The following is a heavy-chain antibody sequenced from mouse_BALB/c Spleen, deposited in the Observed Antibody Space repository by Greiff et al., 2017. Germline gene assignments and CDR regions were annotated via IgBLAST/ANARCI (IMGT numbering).Heavy chain of an antibody. D-gene: IGHD2-2*01. Sequence: EVQLQQPGAELVKPGASVKLSCKASGYTFTSYWMHWVKQRPGQGLEWIGYINPYNDGTKYNEKFKGKATLTSDKSSSTAYMELSSLTSEDSAVYYCARLRLPFPFAYWGQGTLVTVSA. CDR2: INPYNDGT. J-gene: IGHJ3*01. CDR3: ARLRLPFPFAY. CDR1: GYTFTSYW. V-gene: IGHV1-14*01.